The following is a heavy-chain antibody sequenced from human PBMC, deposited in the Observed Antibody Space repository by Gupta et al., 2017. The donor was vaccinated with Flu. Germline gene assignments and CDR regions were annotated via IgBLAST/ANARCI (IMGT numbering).Heavy chain of an antibody. D-gene: IGHD3-10*01. J-gene: IGHJ4*02. CDR3: VRGAGGSGSYAPYYLDY. Sequence: QFQLVESGGGVVQPGGSLRLSCEASGFTFSDFGMHWVRQAPGKGLEWVAVIWYDGNNQYYGEAVRGRFTISRDNSKNTLYLQMNSLRAEDTAVYYCVRGAGGSGSYAPYYLDYWGQGGLVTVSS. CDR2: IWYDGNNQ. CDR1: GFTFSDFG. V-gene: IGHV3-33*01.